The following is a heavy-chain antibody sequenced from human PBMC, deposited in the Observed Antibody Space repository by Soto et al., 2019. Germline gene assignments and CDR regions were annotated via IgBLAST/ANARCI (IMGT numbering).Heavy chain of an antibody. Sequence: QVQLQQSGPGLVKPSQTLSLTCDISGDSFSSNSAAWNWIRQTPSRGLEWLGRTYYRSKWYINYAVSVKSRITVNPDTSKNQFSLQLNSVTPEDTAVYYCARGSWDDVTGRYYMDVWGKGTTVTVSS. J-gene: IGHJ6*03. D-gene: IGHD1-1*01. CDR2: TYYRSKWYI. CDR3: ARGSWDDVTGRYYMDV. V-gene: IGHV6-1*01. CDR1: GDSFSSNSAA.